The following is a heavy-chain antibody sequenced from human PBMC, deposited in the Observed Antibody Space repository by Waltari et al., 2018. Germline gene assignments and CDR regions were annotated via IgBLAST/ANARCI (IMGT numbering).Heavy chain of an antibody. J-gene: IGHJ4*02. CDR3: ARGVTNYYGSGSYYLDFDY. D-gene: IGHD3-10*01. V-gene: IGHV4-59*01. CDR1: GGSISSYY. CDR2: IYYSGST. Sequence: QVQLQESGPGLVKPSETLSPTCTVSGGSISSYYWSWIRQPPGKGLEWIGYIYYSGSTNYNPSLKSRVTISVDTSKNQFSLKLSSVTAADTAVYYCARGVTNYYGSGSYYLDFDYWGQGTLVTVSS.